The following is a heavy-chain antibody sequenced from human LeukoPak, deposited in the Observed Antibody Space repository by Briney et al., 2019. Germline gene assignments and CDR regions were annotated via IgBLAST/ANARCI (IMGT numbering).Heavy chain of an antibody. Sequence: PGGSLRLSCAASGFTFSDYWMNWVRQAPGKGLEWASTISDNGRSTHYADSVKGRFTISRDNSKNTLDLQMNSLKAEDTAIYYCAKDVRPGGGGMDVWGQGTTVTVSS. CDR1: GFTFSDYW. CDR2: ISDNGRST. CDR3: AKDVRPGGGGMDV. D-gene: IGHD3-10*02. J-gene: IGHJ6*02. V-gene: IGHV3-23*01.